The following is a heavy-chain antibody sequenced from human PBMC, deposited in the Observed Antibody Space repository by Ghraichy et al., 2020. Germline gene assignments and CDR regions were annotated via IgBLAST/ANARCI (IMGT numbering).Heavy chain of an antibody. Sequence: SVKVSCKASGGTFSSYAISWVRQAPGQGLEWMGGIIPIFGTANYAQKFQGRVTITADESTSTAYMELSSLRSEDTAVYYCARDLGYCSSTSCYWFDPWGQGTLVTVSS. CDR1: GGTFSSYA. J-gene: IGHJ5*02. D-gene: IGHD2-2*01. V-gene: IGHV1-69*13. CDR2: IIPIFGTA. CDR3: ARDLGYCSSTSCYWFDP.